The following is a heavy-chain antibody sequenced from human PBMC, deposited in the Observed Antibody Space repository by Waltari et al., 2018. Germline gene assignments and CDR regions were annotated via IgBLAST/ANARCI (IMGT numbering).Heavy chain of an antibody. CDR3: TRVRVRSTTSCYKY. CDR1: GFTFGDYA. D-gene: IGHD2-2*01. Sequence: EVQLVESGGGLVQPGRSLRLSCRASGFTFGDYAMIWVRQAPGKWRELLGLMRSKVYAETTEYAASVKGRITSSRYDSKSIAYLQIDSMQSEDTAVYYCTRVRVRSTTSCYKYWGQGTLVTVSS. CDR2: MRSKVYAETT. J-gene: IGHJ4*02. V-gene: IGHV3-49*04.